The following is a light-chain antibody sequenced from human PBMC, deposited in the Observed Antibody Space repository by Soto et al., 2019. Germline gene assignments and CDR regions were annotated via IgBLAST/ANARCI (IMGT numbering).Light chain of an antibody. J-gene: IGLJ2*01. CDR3: QTWGTGNVV. CDR1: RGHSSYA. V-gene: IGLV4-69*01. Sequence: QSVLTQSPSASASLGASVKLTCTLSRGHSSYAIAWHQQQPEKGPRYLMKLNSDGSHTKGDGIPDRFSGSSSGAERYLTISSLQSEDEAEYYCQTWGTGNVVFGGGTKVTVL. CDR2: LNSDGSH.